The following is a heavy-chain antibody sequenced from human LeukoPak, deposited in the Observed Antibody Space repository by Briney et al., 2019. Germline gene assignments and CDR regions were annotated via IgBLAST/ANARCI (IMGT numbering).Heavy chain of an antibody. D-gene: IGHD6-19*01. V-gene: IGHV3-23*01. CDR3: AKDLVAVTGATFDY. Sequence: PGGSLRLSCAASGFTFGSYAMSWVRQAPGKGLEWVSAISASGGSTYYADSVEGRFTISRDNSKNTLYLQMNSLRAEDTAVYYCAKDLVAVTGATFDYWGQGTLVAVSS. J-gene: IGHJ4*02. CDR2: ISASGGST. CDR1: GFTFGSYA.